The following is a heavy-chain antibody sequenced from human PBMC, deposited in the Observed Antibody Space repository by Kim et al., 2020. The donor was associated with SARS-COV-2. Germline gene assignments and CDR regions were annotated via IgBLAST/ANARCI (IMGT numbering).Heavy chain of an antibody. CDR3: ARGRGEVPAAPLDY. CDR2: IYYRGST. D-gene: IGHD2-2*01. Sequence: SETLSLTCTVSGGSINSYYWSWIRQPPGKGLEWIGYIYYRGSTDYNPSLKSRVSISVDTSKNQFSLRLSSVTAADTAVYYCARGRGEVPAAPLDYWGQGTLVPVSS. V-gene: IGHV4-59*01. CDR1: GGSINSYY. J-gene: IGHJ4*02.